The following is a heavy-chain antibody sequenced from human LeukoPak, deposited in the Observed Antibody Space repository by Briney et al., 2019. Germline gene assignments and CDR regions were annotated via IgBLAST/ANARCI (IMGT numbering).Heavy chain of an antibody. V-gene: IGHV4-30-4*08. Sequence: SQTLSLTCTVSGGSISSGGYYWSWIRQHPGKGLEWIGYIYYSGSTYYNPSLKSRVTISLDTSKNQVSLKVYSVTAADTAVYFCARGKYNWFGSWGQGSLVTVSS. CDR3: ARGKYNWFGS. J-gene: IGHJ5*01. CDR1: GGSISSGGYY. CDR2: IYYSGST.